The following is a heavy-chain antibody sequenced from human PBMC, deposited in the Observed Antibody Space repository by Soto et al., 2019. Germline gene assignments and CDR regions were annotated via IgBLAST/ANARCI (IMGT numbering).Heavy chain of an antibody. V-gene: IGHV3-7*01. CDR2: IHGDGGKI. D-gene: IGHD5-18*01. CDR1: GFMFSAYW. CDR3: ARDFYGGYTYGPVDY. J-gene: IGHJ4*02. Sequence: LRLSCAASGFMFSAYWMSWVRQAPGKGLEWVANIHGDGGKIYYVDSVKGRFTISRDNAKRSLYLQMNSLRAEDTAVYYCARDFYGGYTYGPVDYWGQGALVTVSS.